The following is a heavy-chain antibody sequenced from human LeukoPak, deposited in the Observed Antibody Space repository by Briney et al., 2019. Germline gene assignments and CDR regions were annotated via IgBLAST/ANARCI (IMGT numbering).Heavy chain of an antibody. V-gene: IGHV4-4*07. CDR1: GGSISSHY. CDR3: ARAKISAAGVWLFDP. Sequence: SETLSLTCTVSGGSISSHYWNWIRQPAGKGLEWIGRIYNTGSTNSNYNPSLESRVTMSLGTSKNQFSLKLSSVTAADTAVYYCARAKISAAGVWLFDPWGQGTLIAVSS. D-gene: IGHD6-13*01. J-gene: IGHJ5*02. CDR2: IYNTGSTNS.